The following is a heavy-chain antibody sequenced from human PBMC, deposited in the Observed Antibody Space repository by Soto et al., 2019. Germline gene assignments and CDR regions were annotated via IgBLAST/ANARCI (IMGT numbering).Heavy chain of an antibody. J-gene: IGHJ5*02. V-gene: IGHV4-59*01. CDR1: GGSISDYY. Sequence: PSETLSLTCSVSGGSISDYYWSWIRQSPEKGLEYIAYSSYGGITNLNVALNGRVKMSIDTSKNQFSLKATSLTAADTAVCYCARDRKATYITGGLDXWGQGTLVTV. CDR3: ARDRKATYITGGLDX. CDR2: SSYGGIT. D-gene: IGHD3-3*01.